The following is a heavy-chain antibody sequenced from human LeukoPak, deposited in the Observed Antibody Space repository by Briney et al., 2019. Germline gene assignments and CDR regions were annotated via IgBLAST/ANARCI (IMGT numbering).Heavy chain of an antibody. CDR2: IYYSGST. CDR3: ARRTVTTRSFDI. Sequence: PSETLSLTCTVSGGSISSYYWSWIRQPPGKGLEWIGYIYYSGSTNYNPSLKSRVTISVDTSKNQFSLKLSSVTAADTAVYYCARRTVTTRSFDIWGQGTMVTVSS. V-gene: IGHV4-59*01. J-gene: IGHJ3*02. D-gene: IGHD4-17*01. CDR1: GGSISSYY.